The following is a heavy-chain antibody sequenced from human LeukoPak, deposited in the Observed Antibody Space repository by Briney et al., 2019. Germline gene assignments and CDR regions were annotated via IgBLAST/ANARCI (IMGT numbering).Heavy chain of an antibody. J-gene: IGHJ4*02. Sequence: SETLSLACTVSGGSISSYYWSWIRQPPGKGLEWIGYIYYSGSTNYNPSLKSRVTISVDTSKNQFSLKLSSVAAADTAVYYCARGNYDNSGYYQNYFDHWGQGTLVTVSS. CDR2: IYYSGST. CDR1: GGSISSYY. D-gene: IGHD3-22*01. CDR3: ARGNYDNSGYYQNYFDH. V-gene: IGHV4-59*01.